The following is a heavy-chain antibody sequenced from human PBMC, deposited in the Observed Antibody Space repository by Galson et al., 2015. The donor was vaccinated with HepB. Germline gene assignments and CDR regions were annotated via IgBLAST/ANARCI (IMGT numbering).Heavy chain of an antibody. CDR2: FDPEDGET. Sequence: SVKVSCKVSGYTLTELSMHWVRQAPGKGLEWMGGFDPEDGETIYAQKFQGRVTMTEDTSTDTAYMELSSLRSEDTAVYYCATWGSYYDSSGYGFDYWGQGTLVTVSS. CDR1: GYTLTELS. V-gene: IGHV1-24*01. J-gene: IGHJ4*02. CDR3: ATWGSYYDSSGYGFDY. D-gene: IGHD3-22*01.